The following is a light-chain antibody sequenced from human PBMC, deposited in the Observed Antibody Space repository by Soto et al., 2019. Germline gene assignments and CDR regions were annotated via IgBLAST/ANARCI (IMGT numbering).Light chain of an antibody. CDR1: SSDVGGYNY. CDR3: SSYTSNSTLYV. Sequence: QSVLTQPASVSGSPGQSITISCTGTSSDVGGYNYVSWYQQHPGKAPKLMIYEVSNRPSGVSNRFSGSKSGNTASLTISGLQAEDEAHYYCSSYTSNSTLYVFGTGTKLTVL. J-gene: IGLJ1*01. V-gene: IGLV2-14*01. CDR2: EVS.